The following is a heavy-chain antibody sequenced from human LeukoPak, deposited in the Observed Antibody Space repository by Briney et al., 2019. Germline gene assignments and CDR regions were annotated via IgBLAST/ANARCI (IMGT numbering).Heavy chain of an antibody. CDR2: ISDDGSST. Sequence: PGGSLRLSCAASGFTFSSYWMHWVRQAPGKGPVWVSRISDDGSSTTNANSVKGRFTISRDNAKNTVYLQMNSLGVEDTAVYYCARDCGASGCDYWGQGTLVTVSS. J-gene: IGHJ4*02. CDR1: GFTFSSYW. CDR3: ARDCGASGCDY. D-gene: IGHD5-12*01. V-gene: IGHV3-74*01.